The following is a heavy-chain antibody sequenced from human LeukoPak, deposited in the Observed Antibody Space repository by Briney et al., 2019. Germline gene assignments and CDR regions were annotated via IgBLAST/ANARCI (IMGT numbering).Heavy chain of an antibody. J-gene: IGHJ5*02. D-gene: IGHD3-10*01. V-gene: IGHV1-2*02. CDR1: GYTFTGYY. Sequence: ASVKVSCTASGYTFTGYYMHWVRQAPGQGLEWMGWINPNSGDTNYAQKFQGRVTMTRDTTISTAYMELSRLRSDDTAVFYSARIWSLSSGGYKWFDPWGQGTLVTVSS. CDR2: INPNSGDT. CDR3: ARIWSLSSGGYKWFDP.